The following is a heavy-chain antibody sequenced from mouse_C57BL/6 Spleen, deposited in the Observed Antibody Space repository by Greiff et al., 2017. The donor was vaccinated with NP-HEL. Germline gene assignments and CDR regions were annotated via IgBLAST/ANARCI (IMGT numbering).Heavy chain of an antibody. J-gene: IGHJ3*01. CDR3: AIEGGYYDGRSAY. V-gene: IGHV1-74*01. Sequence: QVQLQQPGAELVKPGASVKVSCKASGYTFTSYWMHWVKQRPGQGLEWIGWIHPSDSDTNYTQKFKGKATLTVDNSSSTAYMQLSSLTSVDSEVYDCAIEGGYYDGRSAYWGQGTLVTVSA. CDR1: GYTFTSYW. D-gene: IGHD1-1*01. CDR2: IHPSDSDT.